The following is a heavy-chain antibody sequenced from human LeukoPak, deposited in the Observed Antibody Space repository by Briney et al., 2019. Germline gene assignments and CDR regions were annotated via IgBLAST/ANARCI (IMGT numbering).Heavy chain of an antibody. CDR2: IYYSGST. CDR1: GGSISSYY. J-gene: IGHJ4*02. D-gene: IGHD4-17*01. CDR3: ARLTYDYGDYALGY. Sequence: SETLSLTCTVSGGSISSYYWSWIWQPPGKGLGWVGYIYYSGSTNYNPSLKSRVTISVDTSKNQFSLKLSSVTAADTAVYYCARLTYDYGDYALGYWGQGTLVTVSS. V-gene: IGHV4-59*08.